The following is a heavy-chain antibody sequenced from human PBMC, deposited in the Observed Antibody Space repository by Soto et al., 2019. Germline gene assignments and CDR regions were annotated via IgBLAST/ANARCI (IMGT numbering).Heavy chain of an antibody. Sequence: AAVKVSCKASGYTFTGYFMHWVQQAPGQGLEWMGWINPYSGGADYAQSFQGRVTMTRDTSITTAYMELTTLSSDDTAMYYCTRASTVAGGSSKSLPNNYWGQGTLVTVSS. J-gene: IGHJ4*02. D-gene: IGHD6-19*01. CDR1: GYTFTGYF. V-gene: IGHV1-2*02. CDR3: TRASTVAGGSSKSLPNNY. CDR2: INPYSGGA.